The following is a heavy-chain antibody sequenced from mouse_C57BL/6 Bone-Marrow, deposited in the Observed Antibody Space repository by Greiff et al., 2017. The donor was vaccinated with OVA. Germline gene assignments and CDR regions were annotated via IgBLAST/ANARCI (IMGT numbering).Heavy chain of an antibody. D-gene: IGHD2-4*01. J-gene: IGHJ3*01. CDR2: IDPENGDT. V-gene: IGHV14-4*01. CDR1: GFNIKDDY. Sequence: VQLQQSGAELVRPGASVKLSCTASGFNIKDDYMHWVKQRPEQGLEWIGWIDPENGDTEYASKFQGKATITADKSSNTAYLQLSSLTSEDTAVYYCTLYDYDVWFAYWGQGTLVTVSA. CDR3: TLYDYDVWFAY.